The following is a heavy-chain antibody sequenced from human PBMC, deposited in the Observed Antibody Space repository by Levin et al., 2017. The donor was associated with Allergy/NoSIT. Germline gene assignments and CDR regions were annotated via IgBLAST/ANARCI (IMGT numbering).Heavy chain of an antibody. J-gene: IGHJ4*02. Sequence: SGPTLVKPTQTLTLTCTFSGFSLSTSGMCVSWIRQPPGKALEWLARIDWDDDKYYSTSLKTRLTISKDTSKNQVVLTMTNMDPVDTATYYCGVRGVTPYYFDYWGQGTLVTVSS. CDR3: GVRGVTPYYFDY. CDR2: IDWDDDK. D-gene: IGHD3-10*01. V-gene: IGHV2-70*11. CDR1: GFSLSTSGMC.